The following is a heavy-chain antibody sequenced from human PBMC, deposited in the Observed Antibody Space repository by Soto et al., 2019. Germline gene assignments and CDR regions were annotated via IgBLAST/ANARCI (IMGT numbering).Heavy chain of an antibody. Sequence: SETLSLTCAVYGGSFSGYYWSWIRQPPGKGLEWIGEINHSGSTNYNPSLKSRVTISVDTSKNQFSLKLSSVTAADTAVYYCARVPFCSGGSCYILHQYYFDYWVQGTLVTVSS. CDR2: INHSGST. CDR3: ARVPFCSGGSCYILHQYYFDY. V-gene: IGHV4-34*01. D-gene: IGHD2-15*01. J-gene: IGHJ4*02. CDR1: GGSFSGYY.